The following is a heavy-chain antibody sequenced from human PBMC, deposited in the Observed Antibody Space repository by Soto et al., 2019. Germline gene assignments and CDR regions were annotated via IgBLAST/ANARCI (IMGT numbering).Heavy chain of an antibody. CDR3: SRGRDPHKGGRS. D-gene: IGHD3-16*01. CDR1: GGSISRGGYY. V-gene: IGHV4-31*03. Sequence: PSGTLSLTCTVSGGSISRGGYYWSWVRQHPGKGLEWIGYIYYSGSTYYNPSLSNRVTISLDTSKNQFSLKLTSVTAADTAVYFCSRGRDPHKGGRSWGQGTLVTVSS. CDR2: IYYSGST. J-gene: IGHJ4*02.